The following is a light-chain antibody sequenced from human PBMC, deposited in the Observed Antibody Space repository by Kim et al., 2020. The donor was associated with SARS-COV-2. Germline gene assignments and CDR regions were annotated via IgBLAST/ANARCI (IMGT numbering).Light chain of an antibody. CDR3: QQYNNWPPLT. V-gene: IGKV3-15*01. Sequence: SPGERPAISCRASQSVSRNLAWYQQKPGQAPRLLIYGASTRATGIPARFSGSGSGTEFTLTISSLQSEDFAVYYCQQYNNWPPLTFGGGTKVDIK. CDR2: GAS. J-gene: IGKJ4*01. CDR1: QSVSRN.